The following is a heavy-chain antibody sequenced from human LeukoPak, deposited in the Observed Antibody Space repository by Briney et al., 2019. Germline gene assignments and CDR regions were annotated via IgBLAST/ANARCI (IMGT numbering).Heavy chain of an antibody. CDR3: AKRLAGKPPDY. D-gene: IGHD3-9*01. V-gene: IGHV3-23*01. J-gene: IGHJ4*02. CDR1: GFTFSSYG. Sequence: GGSLRLSCAVSGFTFSSYGMSWVSQAPGKGLEWVSAISGNGGTTYYLDSVKGRFTISRDNSKNTLYLQMNSLRAEDTAIYYCAKRLAGKPPDYWGQGTLVTVSS. CDR2: ISGNGGTT.